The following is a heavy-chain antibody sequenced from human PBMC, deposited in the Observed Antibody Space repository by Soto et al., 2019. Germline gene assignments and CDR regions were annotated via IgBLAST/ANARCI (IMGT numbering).Heavy chain of an antibody. J-gene: IGHJ4*02. CDR3: ARAKWGGWAIFDY. D-gene: IGHD7-27*01. V-gene: IGHV4-59*01. CDR1: GGSISSYY. Sequence: QVQLQESGPGLVKPSETLSLTCTVSGGSISSYYWSWIRQPPGKGLEWIGYIYYSGSTNYNPSLKSRVTISVDTSKNQFSLKLSSVTAADTAVYYCARAKWGGWAIFDYWGQGTLVTVSS. CDR2: IYYSGST.